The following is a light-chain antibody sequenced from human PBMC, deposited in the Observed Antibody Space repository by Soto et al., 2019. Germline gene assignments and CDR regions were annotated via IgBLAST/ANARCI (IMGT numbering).Light chain of an antibody. Sequence: DIQMTQSPSSVSASVGDGVTITCRASQGISSRLAWYQQKPGKAPNLLIYAASNLQSGVPSRFSGSGSETDFTLTIGSLQPEDFATYYCQQANRFPLTFGGGTKVEIK. CDR3: QQANRFPLT. CDR2: AAS. V-gene: IGKV1-12*01. CDR1: QGISSR. J-gene: IGKJ4*01.